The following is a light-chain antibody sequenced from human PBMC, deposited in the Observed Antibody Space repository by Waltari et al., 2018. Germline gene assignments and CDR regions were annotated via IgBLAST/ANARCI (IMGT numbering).Light chain of an antibody. CDR3: SSYTSSSTVV. Sequence: QSALTQPASVSGSPGQSITISCSGTSSDVGGYNYVSWYQQHPGKAPKVMIYDVTSRPSGVSDRFSGSKSGNTASLTISGLQDEDEADYYCSSYTSSSTVVFGGGTKLTVL. CDR1: SSDVGGYNY. CDR2: DVT. J-gene: IGLJ3*02. V-gene: IGLV2-14*03.